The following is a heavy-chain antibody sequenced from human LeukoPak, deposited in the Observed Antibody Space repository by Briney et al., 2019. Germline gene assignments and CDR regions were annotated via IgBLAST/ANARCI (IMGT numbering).Heavy chain of an antibody. CDR3: ARGSGGSCSRDFDY. J-gene: IGHJ4*02. D-gene: IGHD2-15*01. CDR1: GFTFSSYW. Sequence: GGSLRLSCAASGFTFSSYWMSWVRQAPGKGLEWVANIKQGGSEKYYVDSVKGRFTISRDNSKNTLYLQMNSLRAEDTAVYYCARGSGGSCSRDFDYWGQGTLVTVSS. CDR2: IKQGGSEK. V-gene: IGHV3-7*01.